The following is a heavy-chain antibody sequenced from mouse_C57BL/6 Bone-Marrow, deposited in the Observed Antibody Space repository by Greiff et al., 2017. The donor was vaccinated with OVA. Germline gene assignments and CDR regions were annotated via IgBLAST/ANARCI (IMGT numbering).Heavy chain of an antibody. CDR2: IRNKANGYTT. J-gene: IGHJ2*01. V-gene: IGHV7-3*01. CDR1: GFTFTDYY. D-gene: IGHD1-1*01. CDR3: AGVLRSYFDY. Sequence: EVMLVESGGGLVQPGGSLSLSCAASGFTFTDYYMSWVRQPPGKALEWLGFIRNKANGYTTEYSASVKGRFTISRDNSQSILYLQMNALRAEDSATYYCAGVLRSYFDYWGQGTTLTVSS.